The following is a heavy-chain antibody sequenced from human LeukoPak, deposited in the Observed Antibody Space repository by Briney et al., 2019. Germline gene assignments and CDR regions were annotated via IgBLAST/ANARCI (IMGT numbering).Heavy chain of an antibody. J-gene: IGHJ3*02. CDR1: GFTFSSDA. D-gene: IGHD5-24*01. V-gene: IGHV3-23*01. Sequence: QPGGSLRLSCAVSGFTFSSDAMSWVRQAPGKGLEWVSTISGGGGTTYYSDSVKGRFTISRDNSKNTLFLQMNSLGAEDTAVYYCAKRGWKMATTDAFDIWGQGTMVTVSS. CDR3: AKRGWKMATTDAFDI. CDR2: ISGGGGTT.